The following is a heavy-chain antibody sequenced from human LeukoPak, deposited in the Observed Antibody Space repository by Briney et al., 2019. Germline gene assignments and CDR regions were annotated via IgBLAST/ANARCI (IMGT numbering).Heavy chain of an antibody. CDR2: INSDGSST. Sequence: PGGALRLSCAASGFTFSSYWMHWGRQAPGKGLVWVSRINSDGSSTSYADSVKGRFTISRDNAKNTLYLQMNSLRAEDTAVYYCARDRYYDSSGYWSFSHWFDPWGQGTLVTVSS. V-gene: IGHV3-74*01. D-gene: IGHD3-22*01. CDR1: GFTFSSYW. CDR3: ARDRYYDSSGYWSFSHWFDP. J-gene: IGHJ5*02.